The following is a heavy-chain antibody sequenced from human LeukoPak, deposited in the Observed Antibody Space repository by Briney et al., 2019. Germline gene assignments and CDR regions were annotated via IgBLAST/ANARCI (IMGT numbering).Heavy chain of an antibody. CDR1: GGSISSYY. D-gene: IGHD1-26*01. CDR3: ARAGIVGATDAFDI. V-gene: IGHV4-59*08. Sequence: PSETLSLTCTVSGGSISSYYWSWIRQPPGKGLEWIGYIYYSGSTNYNPSLKSRVTISVDTSKNQFSLKLSSVTAADTAVYYCARAGIVGATDAFDIWGQGTMVTVSS. J-gene: IGHJ3*02. CDR2: IYYSGST.